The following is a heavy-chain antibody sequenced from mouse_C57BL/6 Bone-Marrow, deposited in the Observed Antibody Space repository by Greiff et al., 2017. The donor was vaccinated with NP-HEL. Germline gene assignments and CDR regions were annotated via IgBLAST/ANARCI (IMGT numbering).Heavy chain of an antibody. CDR1: GYTFTDYY. Sequence: VQLQESGPELVKPGASVKISCKASGYTFTDYYINWVKQRPGQGLEWIGWIFPGSGSTYYNEKFKGKATLTVDKSSSTAYMLLSSLTSEDSAVYFCASYDGSSPYYFDYWGQGTTLTVSS. CDR3: ASYDGSSPYYFDY. CDR2: IFPGSGST. V-gene: IGHV1-75*01. J-gene: IGHJ2*01. D-gene: IGHD1-1*01.